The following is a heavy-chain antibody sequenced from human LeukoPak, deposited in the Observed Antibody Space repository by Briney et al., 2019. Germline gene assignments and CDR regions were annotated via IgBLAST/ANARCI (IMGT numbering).Heavy chain of an antibody. CDR3: ARDYDSPLQAFDI. D-gene: IGHD3-22*01. CDR1: GFTVSSNY. CDR2: IYSGGST. Sequence: GGSLRLSCAASGFTVSSNYMNWVRQAPGKGLEWVSVIYSGGSTYYADSVKGRFTISRDNAKNSLYLQMNSLRAEDTAVYYCARDYDSPLQAFDIWGQGTMVTVSS. J-gene: IGHJ3*02. V-gene: IGHV3-53*01.